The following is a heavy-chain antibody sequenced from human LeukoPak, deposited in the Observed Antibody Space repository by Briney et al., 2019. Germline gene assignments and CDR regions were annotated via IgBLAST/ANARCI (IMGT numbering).Heavy chain of an antibody. J-gene: IGHJ5*02. Sequence: GGSLRLSCAASGFTFSSYSMNWVRQAPGKGLEWVSSIRSSSSYIYYADSVKGRFTISRDNAKNSLYLQMNSLRAEDTAVYYCASGIAAAGFDPWGQGTLVTVSS. D-gene: IGHD6-13*01. CDR3: ASGIAAAGFDP. CDR1: GFTFSSYS. CDR2: IRSSSSYI. V-gene: IGHV3-21*01.